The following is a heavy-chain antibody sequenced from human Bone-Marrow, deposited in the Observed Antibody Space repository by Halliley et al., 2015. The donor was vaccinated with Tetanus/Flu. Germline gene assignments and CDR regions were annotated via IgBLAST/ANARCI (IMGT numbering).Heavy chain of an antibody. D-gene: IGHD3-10*01. CDR2: IGTAGDP. CDR1: GFSFNNYD. J-gene: IGHJ6*02. V-gene: IGHV3-13*05. Sequence: SLRLSCAASGFSFNNYDMHWVRQATGKGLEWVSSIGTAGDPFYPASVKGRFTIYRKNAKSSLYLQMNSLRAGDTAVYYCARDRKVRGVLGQNYYNGMDVWGQGTTVPVSS. CDR3: ARDRKVRGVLGQNYYNGMDV.